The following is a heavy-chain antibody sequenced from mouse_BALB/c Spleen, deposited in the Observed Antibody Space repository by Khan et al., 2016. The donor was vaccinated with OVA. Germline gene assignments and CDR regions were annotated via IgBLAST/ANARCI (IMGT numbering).Heavy chain of an antibody. Sequence: VQLQESGPGLVAPSQSLSITCTISGFSLTNYGVHWVRQPPGKGLAWLVVIWSDGSTSYNSALRSRLTISKDNSKSQVFLKMNSLQTDDNAVYFCARQPYYHYNIMDYWGQGTSVTVSS. J-gene: IGHJ4*01. CDR1: GFSLTNYG. CDR2: IWSDGST. D-gene: IGHD2-10*01. CDR3: ARQPYYHYNIMDY. V-gene: IGHV2-6-1*01.